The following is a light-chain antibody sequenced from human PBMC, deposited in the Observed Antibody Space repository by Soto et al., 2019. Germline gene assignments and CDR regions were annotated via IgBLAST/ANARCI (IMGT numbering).Light chain of an antibody. CDR2: RNN. CDR1: SSNTGSNY. CDR3: AAWDDSLSANWV. Sequence: QSVLTQPPSASGTPGQRVTISCSGSSSNTGSNYVYWYQQLPGTAPKLLIYRNNQRPSGVPDRFSGSKSGTSASLAISGLRSEDEADYYCAAWDDSLSANWVFGGGTQLTVL. J-gene: IGLJ3*02. V-gene: IGLV1-47*01.